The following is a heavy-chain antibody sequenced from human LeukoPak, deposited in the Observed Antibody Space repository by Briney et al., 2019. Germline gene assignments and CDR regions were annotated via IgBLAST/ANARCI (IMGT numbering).Heavy chain of an antibody. J-gene: IGHJ3*02. CDR1: GFTFGDYA. Sequence: GGSLRPSCTASGFTFGDYAMTWVRQAPGKGLEWVGFIRSKVYGGTPEYAASVKGRFTISRDDSGSIAYLQMNSLKTEDTAVYYCTRRYNYDSSGYYYVRDAFDIWGQGTMVTVSS. D-gene: IGHD3-22*01. CDR2: IRSKVYGGTP. CDR3: TRRYNYDSSGYYYVRDAFDI. V-gene: IGHV3-49*04.